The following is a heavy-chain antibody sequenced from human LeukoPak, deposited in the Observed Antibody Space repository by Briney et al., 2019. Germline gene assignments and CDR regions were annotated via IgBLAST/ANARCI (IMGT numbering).Heavy chain of an antibody. V-gene: IGHV1-69*04. D-gene: IGHD1-26*01. CDR2: IIPILGIA. Sequence: GASVKVSCKASGGTFSSYAISWVRQAPGQGLEWMGRIIPILGIANYAQKFQGRVTITADKSTSTAYMELSSLRSEDTAVYYCASQVGATMMDYWGQGTLVTVSS. CDR1: GGTFSSYA. CDR3: ASQVGATMMDY. J-gene: IGHJ4*02.